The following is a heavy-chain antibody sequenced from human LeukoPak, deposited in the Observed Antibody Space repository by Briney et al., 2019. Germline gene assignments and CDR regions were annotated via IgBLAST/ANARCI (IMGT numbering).Heavy chain of an antibody. J-gene: IGHJ6*02. D-gene: IGHD3-10*01. CDR3: ARAHYYGSGSPRPYYYGMDV. Sequence: ASVKVSCKASGYTFTSYDINWVRQATGQGLEWMGWMNPNSGNTGYAQKFHGRVTMTRNTSISTAYMELSSLRSEDTAVYYCARAHYYGSGSPRPYYYGMDVWGQGTTVTVSS. V-gene: IGHV1-8*01. CDR2: MNPNSGNT. CDR1: GYTFTSYD.